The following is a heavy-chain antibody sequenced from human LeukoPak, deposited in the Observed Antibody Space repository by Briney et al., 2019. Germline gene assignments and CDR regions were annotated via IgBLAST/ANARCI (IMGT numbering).Heavy chain of an antibody. Sequence: GESLKISCKGSGYXISSYWIGWVRQMPGKGLEWMGIIYTGDSDTKYSPSFQGQVTISADKSISTAYLQWSSLKASDTAMYYCARHRKVGNWNYFDHWGQGTLVTVSS. CDR1: GYXISSYW. CDR3: ARHRKVGNWNYFDH. CDR2: IYTGDSDT. V-gene: IGHV5-51*01. J-gene: IGHJ4*02. D-gene: IGHD1-1*01.